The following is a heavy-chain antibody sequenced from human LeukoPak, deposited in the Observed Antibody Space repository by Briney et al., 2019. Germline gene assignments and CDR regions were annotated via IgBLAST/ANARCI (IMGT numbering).Heavy chain of an antibody. CDR3: AKAGGWTNYFDY. CDR2: ISAGGGST. V-gene: IGHV3-23*01. D-gene: IGHD6-19*01. J-gene: IGHJ4*02. Sequence: GGSLRLSCAAPGFTFSSYAMTWVRQAPGKGLEWVSAISAGGGSTYYADSVKGRFTISRDNSKNTLYLQLNSLRAEDTAVYYCAKAGGWTNYFDYWGQGTLVTVSS. CDR1: GFTFSSYA.